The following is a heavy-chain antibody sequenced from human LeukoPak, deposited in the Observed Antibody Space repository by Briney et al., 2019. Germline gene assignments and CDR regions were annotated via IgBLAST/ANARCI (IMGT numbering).Heavy chain of an antibody. CDR2: FDPEDGET. CDR3: ARAPLYSNYKGVDPRINY. J-gene: IGHJ4*02. Sequence: ASVKVSCKVSGYTLTESSMHWVRQAPGKGLEWMGGFDPEDGETIYAQKFQGRVTMTTDTSTSTAYMELRSLRSDDTAVYYCARAPLYSNYKGVDPRINYWGQGTLVTVSS. D-gene: IGHD4-11*01. V-gene: IGHV1-24*01. CDR1: GYTLTESS.